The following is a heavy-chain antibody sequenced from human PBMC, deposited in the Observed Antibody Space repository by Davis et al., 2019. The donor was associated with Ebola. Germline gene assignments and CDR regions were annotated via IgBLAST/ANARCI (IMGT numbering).Heavy chain of an antibody. CDR2: MHSSGSS. V-gene: IGHV4-39*01. CDR3: ARRRDGYKTFDY. D-gene: IGHD5-24*01. Sequence: PSETLSLTCTVSGDSIRSSGYHWGWIRQPPGKRLEWIGSMHSSGSSNYNPSLQSRVTISVDTSKNQFSLMVSSVTAADTAVYYCARRRDGYKTFDYWGQGTLVTVSS. J-gene: IGHJ4*02. CDR1: GDSIRSSGYH.